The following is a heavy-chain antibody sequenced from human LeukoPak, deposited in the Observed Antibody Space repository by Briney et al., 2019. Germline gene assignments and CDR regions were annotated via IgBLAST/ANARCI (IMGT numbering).Heavy chain of an antibody. Sequence: GGSLRLSCAASGFTFSSYEMNWVRQAPGKGLEWVSYISSSGSTIYYADSVKGRFTISRDNAKNSLYLQMHSLRAEDTAVYYCARDGYSGYEYWGQGTLVTVSS. CDR1: GFTFSSYE. CDR3: ARDGYSGYEY. V-gene: IGHV3-48*03. J-gene: IGHJ4*02. CDR2: ISSSGSTI. D-gene: IGHD5-12*01.